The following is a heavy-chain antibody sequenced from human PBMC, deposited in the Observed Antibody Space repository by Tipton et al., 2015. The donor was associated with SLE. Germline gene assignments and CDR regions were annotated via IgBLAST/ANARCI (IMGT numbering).Heavy chain of an antibody. Sequence: TLSLTCSVSGGSISSSDWWSWVRQPPGKGLEWIGEFHHSGSTNYNPSLKSRVTISVDKSKNQSSLKLSSVTAADTAVYYCARDGGILVAGRFDYWGQGTLVTVSS. V-gene: IGHV4-4*02. CDR1: GGSISSSDW. CDR3: ARDGGILVAGRFDY. D-gene: IGHD2-15*01. J-gene: IGHJ4*02. CDR2: FHHSGST.